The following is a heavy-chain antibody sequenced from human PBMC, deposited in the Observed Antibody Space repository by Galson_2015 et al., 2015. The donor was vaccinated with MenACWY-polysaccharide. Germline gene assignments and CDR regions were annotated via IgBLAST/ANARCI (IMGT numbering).Heavy chain of an antibody. V-gene: IGHV3-23*01. CDR3: AKDGVSANGVYDWFDP. CDR2: IEGDGSGT. Sequence: SLRLSCAAFGLTFSNYAMSWVRQAPGKGLEWVSTIEGDGSGTFYADSVKGRFTISKDNSKNTLYLQMNSLRAGDTAAYFCAKDGVSANGVYDWFDPWGQGTLVTVSS. J-gene: IGHJ5*02. CDR1: GLTFSNYA. D-gene: IGHD2-8*01.